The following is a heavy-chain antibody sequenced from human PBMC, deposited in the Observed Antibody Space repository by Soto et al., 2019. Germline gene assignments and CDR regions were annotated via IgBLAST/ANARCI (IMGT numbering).Heavy chain of an antibody. D-gene: IGHD6-13*01. CDR1: GGSLSSYY. CDR2: IYYSGST. V-gene: IGHV4-59*12. J-gene: IGHJ5*02. Sequence: PSGTLSLPCPVSGGSLSSYYWGWIRQPPGKGLEWIGYIYYSGSTYYNPSLKSRVTISVDTSENQFSLKLSSVTAADTAVYYCARERPDGSRLDPWGQGTLVTVSS. CDR3: ARERPDGSRLDP.